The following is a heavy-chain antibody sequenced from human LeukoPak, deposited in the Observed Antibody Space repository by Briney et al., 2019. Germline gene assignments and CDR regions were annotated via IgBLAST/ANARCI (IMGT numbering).Heavy chain of an antibody. CDR3: ARKGDIVVVPAAIIYYYLGMDV. CDR2: MNPNSGNA. V-gene: IGHV1-8*01. Sequence: GASVKVSCKASGYTFTSYDINWVRQATGQGLEWMGWMNPNSGNAGSAQKFQGTGTMTRNTSISTAYMELSSLRSDDTAVYYCARKGDIVVVPAAIIYYYLGMDVWGEGTTGTVSS. J-gene: IGHJ6*01. CDR1: GYTFTSYD. D-gene: IGHD2-2*02.